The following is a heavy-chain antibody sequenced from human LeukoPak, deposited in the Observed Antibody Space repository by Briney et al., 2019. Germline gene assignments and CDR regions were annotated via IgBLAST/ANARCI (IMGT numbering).Heavy chain of an antibody. CDR3: ARLVSHEAFDI. CDR1: GFTVSSDY. Sequence: GGSLRLSCAASGFTVSSDYMSWVRQAPGKGLEWVSVIYSGDTTYYADSMKGRFTASRDNSKNTLYLQMNSLRAEDTAVYYCARLVSHEAFDIWGQGTMVTVSS. V-gene: IGHV3-53*01. J-gene: IGHJ3*02. CDR2: IYSGDTT. D-gene: IGHD2-2*01.